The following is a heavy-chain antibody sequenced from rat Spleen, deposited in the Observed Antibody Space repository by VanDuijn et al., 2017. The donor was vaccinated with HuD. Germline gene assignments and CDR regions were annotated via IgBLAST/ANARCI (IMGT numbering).Heavy chain of an antibody. CDR1: GFNFKDYW. V-gene: IGHV4-2*01. J-gene: IGHJ2*01. Sequence: EVKLVESGGGLVQPGKSLKLSCAASGFNFKDYWMGWVRQAPGKGLEWSGEINKDSSKINYIPSLKDKFTISKDNAQNTLYLQMNKLGSEDTAIYYCAREAAGIVSWGQGVMVTVSS. CDR3: AREAAGIVS. CDR2: INKDSSKI. D-gene: IGHD1-11*01.